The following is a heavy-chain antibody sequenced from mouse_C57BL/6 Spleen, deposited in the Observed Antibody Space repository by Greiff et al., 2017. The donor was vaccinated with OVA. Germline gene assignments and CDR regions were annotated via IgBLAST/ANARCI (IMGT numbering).Heavy chain of an antibody. CDR2: IDPETGGT. CDR1: GYTFTDYE. Sequence: VQRVESGAELVRPGASVTLSCKASGYTFTDYEMHWVKQTPVHGLEWIGAIDPETGGTAYNQKFKGKAILTADKSSSTAYMELRSLTSEDSAVYYCTREGVYGAWFAYWGQGTLVTVSA. J-gene: IGHJ3*01. CDR3: TREGVYGAWFAY. V-gene: IGHV1-15*01. D-gene: IGHD1-1*01.